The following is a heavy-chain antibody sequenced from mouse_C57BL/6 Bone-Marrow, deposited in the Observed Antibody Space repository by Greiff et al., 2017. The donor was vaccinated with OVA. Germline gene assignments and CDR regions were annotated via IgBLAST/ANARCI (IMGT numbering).Heavy chain of an antibody. D-gene: IGHD1-1*01. Sequence: QVQLQQSGAELVRPGTSVKVSCKASGYAFTNYLIEWVKQRPGQSLEWIGVINPGSGGTNYNEKFKGKATLTADKSSSTAYMQLSSLTSEDSAVYFCAINLLLRLDYWGQGTTLTVSS. CDR3: AINLLLRLDY. J-gene: IGHJ2*01. CDR1: GYAFTNYL. V-gene: IGHV1-54*01. CDR2: INPGSGGT.